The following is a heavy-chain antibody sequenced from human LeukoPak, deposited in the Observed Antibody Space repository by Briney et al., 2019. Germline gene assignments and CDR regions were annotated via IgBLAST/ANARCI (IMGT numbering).Heavy chain of an antibody. Sequence: GSLRLSCAASGFTFRDYYMSWIRQPPGKGLEWMGEINHSGSTNYNPSLKSRVTISVDTSKNQFSLKLSSVTAADTAVYYCARRVTMVRGIDYWGQGTLVTVSS. CDR1: GFTFRDYY. D-gene: IGHD3-10*01. CDR3: ARRVTMVRGIDY. V-gene: IGHV4-34*01. CDR2: INHSGST. J-gene: IGHJ4*02.